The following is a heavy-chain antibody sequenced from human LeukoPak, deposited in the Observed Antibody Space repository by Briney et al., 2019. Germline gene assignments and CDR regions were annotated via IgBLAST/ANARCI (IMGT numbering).Heavy chain of an antibody. Sequence: ASVKVSCKASGYTFINHGITWVRQAPGQGLEWMGWINPNSGGTNYAQKFQGRVTMTRDTSISTAYMELSRLRSDDTAVYYCARNPLRSTKIPVLRYFDWLAHWFDPWGQGTLVTVSS. CDR3: ARNPLRSTKIPVLRYFDWLAHWFDP. J-gene: IGHJ5*02. D-gene: IGHD3-9*01. V-gene: IGHV1-2*02. CDR1: GYTFINHG. CDR2: INPNSGGT.